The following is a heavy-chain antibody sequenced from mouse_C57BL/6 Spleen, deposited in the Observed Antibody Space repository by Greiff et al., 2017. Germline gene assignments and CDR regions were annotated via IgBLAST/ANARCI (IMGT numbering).Heavy chain of an antibody. J-gene: IGHJ4*01. Sequence: QVQLKQFGPALVKPGASVKISCKASGSAFSSSWMNWVKQRPGKGLEWIGRIYPGDGDTNYNGNFKGKAKLTADKSSSTAYMQRSSLTSEDSAVYFCARPVTTRAMDDWGQGTSVTVSS. V-gene: IGHV1-82*01. D-gene: IGHD2-1*01. CDR3: ARPVTTRAMDD. CDR1: GSAFSSSW. CDR2: IYPGDGDT.